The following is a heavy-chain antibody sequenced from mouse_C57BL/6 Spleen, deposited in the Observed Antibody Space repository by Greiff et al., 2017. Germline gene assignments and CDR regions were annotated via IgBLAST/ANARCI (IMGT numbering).Heavy chain of an antibody. D-gene: IGHD2-5*01. Sequence: VQLQQSGGGLVKPGGSLKLSCAASGFTFSDYGMHWVRQAPEKGLEWVAYISSGSSTIYYADTVKGRFTISRDNAKNTLFLQMTSLRSEDTAMYYCARKSNYFYAMDYWGQGTSVTVSS. J-gene: IGHJ4*01. CDR1: GFTFSDYG. V-gene: IGHV5-17*01. CDR3: ARKSNYFYAMDY. CDR2: ISSGSSTI.